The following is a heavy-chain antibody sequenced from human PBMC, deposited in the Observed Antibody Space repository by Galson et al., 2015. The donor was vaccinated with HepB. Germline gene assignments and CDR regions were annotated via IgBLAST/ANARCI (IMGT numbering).Heavy chain of an antibody. CDR3: AREGFKEDPSGLDGSTSSPPFDY. CDR1: GGTFSSYA. V-gene: IGHV1-69*13. D-gene: IGHD2-2*01. Sequence: SVKVSCKASGGTFSSYAISWVRQAPGQGLEWMGGIIPIFGTANYAQKFQGRVTITADESTSTAYMELSSLRSEDTAVYYCAREGFKEDPSGLDGSTSSPPFDYSGQGTLVTVSS. CDR2: IIPIFGTA. J-gene: IGHJ4*02.